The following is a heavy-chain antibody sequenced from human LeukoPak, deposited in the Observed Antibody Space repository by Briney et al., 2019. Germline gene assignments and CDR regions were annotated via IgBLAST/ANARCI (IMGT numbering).Heavy chain of an antibody. CDR1: GGSISSYY. J-gene: IGHJ4*02. V-gene: IGHV4-4*09. Sequence: PSETLSLTCTVSGGSISSYYWSWIRQPPGKGLEWIGYIYHSGNTNYSPSLESRVTMSVDESKNQFSLRVHFVSAADTAVYYCASTRRAAVAGRFDSWGQGTLVTVSS. D-gene: IGHD6-19*01. CDR3: ASTRRAAVAGRFDS. CDR2: IYHSGNT.